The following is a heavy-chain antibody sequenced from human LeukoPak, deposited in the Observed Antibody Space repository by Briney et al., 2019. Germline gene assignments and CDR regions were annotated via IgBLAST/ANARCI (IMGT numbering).Heavy chain of an antibody. CDR1: GLTFSSYG. CDR3: AKVSTTAHFDY. V-gene: IGHV3-30*18. CDR2: ISYDGSNK. D-gene: IGHD4-17*01. Sequence: PGRSLRLSCAASGLTFSSYGMHWVRQAPGKGLEWVAVISYDGSNKYYADSVKGRFTISRDNSKNTLYLQMNSLRAEDTAVYYCAKVSTTAHFDYWGQGTLVTVSS. J-gene: IGHJ4*02.